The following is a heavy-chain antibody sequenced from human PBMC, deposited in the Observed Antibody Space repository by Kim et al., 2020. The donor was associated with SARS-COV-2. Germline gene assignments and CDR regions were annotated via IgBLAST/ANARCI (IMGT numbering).Heavy chain of an antibody. V-gene: IGHV1-2*02. Sequence: ASVKVSCKTSGYTFTAFAMHWVRQAPGQWPEWMGWTNPNSGGTNYAQKFRGRVTMTRDTSITTAYMALSSLTSDDTATYYCARDSPEKNNWFDPWGQGTL. CDR1: GYTFTAFA. CDR3: ARDSPEKNNWFDP. CDR2: TNPNSGGT. J-gene: IGHJ5*02.